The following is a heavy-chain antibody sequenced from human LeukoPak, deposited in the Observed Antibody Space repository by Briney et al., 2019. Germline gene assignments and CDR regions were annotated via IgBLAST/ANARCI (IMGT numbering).Heavy chain of an antibody. CDR2: ISSSSSYI. D-gene: IGHD4-17*01. CDR1: GFTFSSYS. J-gene: IGHJ3*02. CDR3: ARGLWDDYGDYLDAFDI. V-gene: IGHV3-21*01. Sequence: VGSLRLSCAASGFTFSSYSMNWVRQAPGKGLEWVSSISSSSSYIYYADSVKGRFTISRDNATNSLYLQMNSLRAEDTAVYYCARGLWDDYGDYLDAFDIWGQGTMVTVSS.